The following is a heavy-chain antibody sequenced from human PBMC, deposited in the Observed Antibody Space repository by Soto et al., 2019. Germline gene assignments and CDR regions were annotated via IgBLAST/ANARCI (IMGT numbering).Heavy chain of an antibody. J-gene: IGHJ6*03. V-gene: IGHV4-59*08. CDR3: ARQRADCSGGSCYSFYYYYYMDV. CDR2: IYYSGST. D-gene: IGHD2-15*01. Sequence: PSETLSLTCTVSGGSISSYYWSWIRQPPGKGLEWIGYIYYSGSTNYNPSLKSRVTISVDTSKNQFSLKLSSVTAADTAVYYCARQRADCSGGSCYSFYYYYYMDVWGKGTTVTVSS. CDR1: GGSISSYY.